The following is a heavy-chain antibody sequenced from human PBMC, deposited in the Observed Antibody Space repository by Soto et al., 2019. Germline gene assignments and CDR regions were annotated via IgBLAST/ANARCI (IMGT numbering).Heavy chain of an antibody. Sequence: EVQLLESGGALVQPGGSLRLSCAASGFAFGNYPMGWVRQAPGKGLEWVTHISNSGDRTFYPESVKGRFTISRDNSRNTLYLQMNSLGVEDTAVYHCAKEDGRGGAYNHWGQGTLVTVSS. D-gene: IGHD1-1*01. CDR2: ISNSGDRT. V-gene: IGHV3-23*01. CDR3: AKEDGRGGAYNH. J-gene: IGHJ4*02. CDR1: GFAFGNYP.